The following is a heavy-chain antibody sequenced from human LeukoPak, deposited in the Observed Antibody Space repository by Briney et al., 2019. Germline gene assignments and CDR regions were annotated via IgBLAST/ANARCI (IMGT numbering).Heavy chain of an antibody. CDR3: ARARSIGSVVVSHWFDP. CDR1: GYTFTSYY. J-gene: IGHJ5*02. V-gene: IGHV1-46*01. D-gene: IGHD2-2*01. Sequence: GASVKVSCKASGYTFTSYYMHWVRQAPGQGLEWMAIINPSGGSTSYAQKFQGRVTMTRDTSTTTVYMELSSLRSEDTAVYYCARARSIGSVVVSHWFDPWGQGTLVTVSS. CDR2: INPSGGST.